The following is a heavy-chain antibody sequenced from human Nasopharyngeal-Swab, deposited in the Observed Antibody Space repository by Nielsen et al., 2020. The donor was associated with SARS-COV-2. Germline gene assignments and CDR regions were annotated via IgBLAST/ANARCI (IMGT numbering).Heavy chain of an antibody. CDR2: INPNSGGT. CDR3: AREPDSSGWYATSNWFDP. Sequence: ASVKVSCKASGYTFTGYYMHWVRQAPGQGLEWMGRINPNSGGTNYAQKVQGRVTMTRDTSISTAYMELSRLRSDDTAVYYCAREPDSSGWYATSNWFDPWGQGTLVTVSS. V-gene: IGHV1-2*06. D-gene: IGHD6-19*01. J-gene: IGHJ5*02. CDR1: GYTFTGYY.